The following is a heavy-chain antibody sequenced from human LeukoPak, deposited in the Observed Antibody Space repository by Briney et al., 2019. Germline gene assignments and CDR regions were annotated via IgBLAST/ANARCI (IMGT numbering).Heavy chain of an antibody. CDR2: ISSSGSTI. Sequence: GGSLRLSCAASGFTFSSYEMNRVRQAPGKGLEWVSYISSSGSTIYYADSVKGRFTISRDNAKNSLYLQMNSLRAEDTAVYYCARAYPYYDYVWGSYRSDAFDIWGQGTMVTVSS. CDR3: ARAYPYYDYVWGSYRSDAFDI. J-gene: IGHJ3*02. D-gene: IGHD3-16*02. V-gene: IGHV3-48*03. CDR1: GFTFSSYE.